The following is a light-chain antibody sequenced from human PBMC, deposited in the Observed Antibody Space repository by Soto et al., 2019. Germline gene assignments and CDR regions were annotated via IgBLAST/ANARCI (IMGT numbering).Light chain of an antibody. V-gene: IGLV2-14*01. J-gene: IGLJ1*01. Sequence: QSLLTQPASVSGSPGQSITISCTGTSSDFGGYKYVPWYQHHPGKAPTLMIYDVSSRPSGVSNRFSGSKYGNTASLTISWVQPEDEADYYCSTYTTGNTRQIVFGTGTKVTVL. CDR3: STYTTGNTRQIV. CDR1: SSDFGGYKY. CDR2: DVS.